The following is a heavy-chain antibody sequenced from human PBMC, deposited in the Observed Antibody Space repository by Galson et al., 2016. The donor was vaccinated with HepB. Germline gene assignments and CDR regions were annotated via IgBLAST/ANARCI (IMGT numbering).Heavy chain of an antibody. V-gene: IGHV1-8*01. J-gene: IGHJ6*02. D-gene: IGHD2-15*01. CDR3: AREPQPLYSQGYYGMDV. CDR2: MNPNSGNT. Sequence: SVKVSCKASGYTFTNYDISWVRQASGQGLEWVGWMNPNSGNTGYAEKFHDRVTMTRDTSKSTAYMELSSLRSEDASVYYCAREPQPLYSQGYYGMDVWGQGTTVIVSS. CDR1: GYTFTNYD.